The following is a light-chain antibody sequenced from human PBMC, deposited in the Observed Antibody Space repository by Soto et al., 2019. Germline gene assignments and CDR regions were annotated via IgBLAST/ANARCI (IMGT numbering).Light chain of an antibody. CDR1: SSDVGGYKY. V-gene: IGLV2-14*01. CDR3: SSYTTSSTLV. CDR2: EVN. J-gene: IGLJ1*01. Sequence: QSALTQPASVSGPPGQSITVSCTGTSSDVGGYKYVSWYQHHPGRAPKLMIYEVNNRPSGVSHRFSGSKSGNTASLTISGLQPEDEADYYCSSYTTSSTLVFGTGTKVTVL.